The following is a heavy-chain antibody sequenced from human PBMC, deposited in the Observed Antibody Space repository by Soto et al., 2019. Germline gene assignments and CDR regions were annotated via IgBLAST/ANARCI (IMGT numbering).Heavy chain of an antibody. CDR3: ARGVGRFDYYYGMDV. Sequence: GGSLRLSCAASGFTFSSYAMHWVRQAPGKGLEWVAVISYDGSNKYYADSVKGRFTISRDNSKNTLYLQMNSLRAEDTAVYYCARGVGRFDYYYGMDVWGQGTTVTVSS. D-gene: IGHD3-3*01. V-gene: IGHV3-30-3*01. CDR2: ISYDGSNK. J-gene: IGHJ6*02. CDR1: GFTFSSYA.